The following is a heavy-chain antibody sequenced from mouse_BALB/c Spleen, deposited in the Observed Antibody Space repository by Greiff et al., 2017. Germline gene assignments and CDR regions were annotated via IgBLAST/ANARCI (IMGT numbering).Heavy chain of an antibody. D-gene: IGHD2-2*01. J-gene: IGHJ4*01. V-gene: IGHV1S81*02. CDR2: INPSNGGT. CDR3: TRSRGYDGDYYAMDY. CDR1: GYTFTSYY. Sequence: VQLQQSGAELVKPGASVKLSCKASGYTFTSYYMYWVKQRPGQGLEWIGEINPSNGGTNFNEKFKSKATLTVDKSSSTAYMQLSSLTSEDSAVYYCTRSRGYDGDYYAMDYWGQGTSVTVSS.